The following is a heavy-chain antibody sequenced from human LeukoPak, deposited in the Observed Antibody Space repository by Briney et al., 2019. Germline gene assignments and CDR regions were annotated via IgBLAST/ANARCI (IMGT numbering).Heavy chain of an antibody. CDR2: ISDSGGST. Sequence: GGSLRLSCAASGFTFRSYDMSWVRQAPGKGLEWVSAISDSGGSTYYADSVKGRFTISRDNSKNTLYLQVNSLRAEDTAVYYCVGGGSGTYNAYRYYYGLDVWGQGTPVTVSS. CDR3: VGGGSGTYNAYRYYYGLDV. V-gene: IGHV3-23*01. CDR1: GFTFRSYD. J-gene: IGHJ6*02. D-gene: IGHD3-10*01.